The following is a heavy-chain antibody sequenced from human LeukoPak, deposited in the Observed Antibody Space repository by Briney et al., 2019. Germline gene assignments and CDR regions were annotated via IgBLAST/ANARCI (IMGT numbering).Heavy chain of an antibody. D-gene: IGHD3-10*01. J-gene: IGHJ3*02. Sequence: PSETLSLTCTVSGGPISSSSYYWGWIRQPPGKGLEWIGSIYYSGSTYYNPSLKSRVTISIDTSKNQLTLKLSSVTAADTAVYYCARGERRITYDAFDIWGQGTMVTVSS. CDR3: ARGERRITYDAFDI. V-gene: IGHV4-39*01. CDR2: IYYSGST. CDR1: GGPISSSSYY.